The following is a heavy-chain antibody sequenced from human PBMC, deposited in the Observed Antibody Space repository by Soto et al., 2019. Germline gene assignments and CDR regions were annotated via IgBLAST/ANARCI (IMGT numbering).Heavy chain of an antibody. D-gene: IGHD1-26*01. Sequence: GGSLRLSCVASGFTFSNFWMNWVIQPPGKGLEWVANIKPDGTAQAYVGSVKGRFTVSRDNAKNSLYLQMNSLRAGDTAIYCWGAWDSSNNPWGQGTLVTVSS. J-gene: IGHJ5*02. CDR1: GFTFSNFW. CDR2: IKPDGTAQ. CDR3: GAWDSSNNP. V-gene: IGHV3-7*01.